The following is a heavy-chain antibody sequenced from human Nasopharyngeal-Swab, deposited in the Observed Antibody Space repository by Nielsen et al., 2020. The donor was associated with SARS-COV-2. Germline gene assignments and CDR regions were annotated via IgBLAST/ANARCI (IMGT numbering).Heavy chain of an antibody. CDR2: IYYSGST. J-gene: IGHJ4*02. D-gene: IGHD5-18*01. V-gene: IGHV4-61*01. CDR3: ASWGGYSYGYWVDY. Sequence: SETLSLTCTVSGGSVSSGSYYWSWIRQPPGKGLEWIGYIYYSGSTNYNPSLKSRVTISVDTSKNQFSLKLSSVTAADTAVYYCASWGGYSYGYWVDYWGQGTLVTVSS. CDR1: GGSVSSGSYY.